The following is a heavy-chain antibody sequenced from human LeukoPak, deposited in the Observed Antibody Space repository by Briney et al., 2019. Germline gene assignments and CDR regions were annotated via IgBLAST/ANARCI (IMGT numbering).Heavy chain of an antibody. J-gene: IGHJ4*02. CDR2: INHSGST. CDR1: GGSLSGYY. V-gene: IGHV4-34*01. CDR3: ARGGYYDSSARFRY. D-gene: IGHD3-22*01. Sequence: SETLSLTCAVYGGSLSGYYWSWIRQPPGKGLEWIGEINHSGSTNYNPSLKSRVTISVDTSKNQFSLKLSSVTAADTAVYYCARGGYYDSSARFRYWGQGTLVTVSS.